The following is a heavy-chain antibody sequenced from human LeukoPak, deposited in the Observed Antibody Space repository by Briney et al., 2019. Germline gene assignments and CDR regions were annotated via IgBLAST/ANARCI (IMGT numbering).Heavy chain of an antibody. CDR1: GFTFSSYE. V-gene: IGHV3-48*03. CDR3: VRDHAWGFDY. D-gene: IGHD7-27*01. Sequence: GGPLRLSCAASGFTFSSYEMNWVRQAPGKGLEWVSYISSSGSTIYYADSVKGRFTISRDNAKNSLYLQMNRLRAEDTAVYYCVRDHAWGFDYWGQGTLVSVSS. CDR2: ISSSGSTI. J-gene: IGHJ4*02.